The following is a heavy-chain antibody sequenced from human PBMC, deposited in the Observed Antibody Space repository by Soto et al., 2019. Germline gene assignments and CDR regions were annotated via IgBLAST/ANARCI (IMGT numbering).Heavy chain of an antibody. CDR3: AREIRMITFGGVIVRSYYYGPDV. Sequence: ASVKVSCKASGYTFTSYGISWVRQAPGQGLEWMGWISAYNGNTNYAQKLQGRVTMTTDTSTSTAYMELRSLRSDDTAVYYCAREIRMITFGGVIVRSYYYGPDVWDQGTTVTVSS. D-gene: IGHD3-16*02. CDR2: ISAYNGNT. CDR1: GYTFTSYG. J-gene: IGHJ6*02. V-gene: IGHV1-18*01.